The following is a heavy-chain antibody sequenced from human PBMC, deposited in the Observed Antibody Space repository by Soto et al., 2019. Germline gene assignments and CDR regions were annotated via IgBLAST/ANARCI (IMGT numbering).Heavy chain of an antibody. CDR1: GFTVSSNY. Sequence: EVQVVESGGGLVQPGGSLRLSCAASGFTVSSNYMTWVRQAPGKGLAWVSTLYSGGSTYYADSVKGRFTISRHNSKNTVYIQMNSLRADDTAVYYCARDSDYGMDVWGQGTTVTVSS. CDR3: ARDSDYGMDV. J-gene: IGHJ6*02. CDR2: LYSGGST. D-gene: IGHD3-10*01. V-gene: IGHV3-53*04.